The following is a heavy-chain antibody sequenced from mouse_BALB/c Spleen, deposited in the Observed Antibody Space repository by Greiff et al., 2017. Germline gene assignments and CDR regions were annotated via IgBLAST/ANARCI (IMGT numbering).Heavy chain of an antibody. Sequence: EVKVVESGGGLVKPGGSLKLSCAASGFAFSSYDMSWVRQTPEKRLEWVAYISSGGGSTYYPDTVKGRFTISRDNAKNTLYLQMSSLKSEDTARDYCARHKYDYDAVAYWGQGTLVTVSA. CDR2: ISSGGGST. D-gene: IGHD2-4*01. CDR1: GFAFSSYD. V-gene: IGHV5-12-1*01. CDR3: ARHKYDYDAVAY. J-gene: IGHJ3*01.